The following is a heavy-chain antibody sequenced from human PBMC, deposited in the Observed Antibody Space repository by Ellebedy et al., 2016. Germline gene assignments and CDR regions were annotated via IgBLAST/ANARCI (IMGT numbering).Heavy chain of an antibody. Sequence: SETLSLXCTVSGGSISSYYWSWIRQPPGKGLEWIGYIYYSGSTNYNPSLKSRVTISVDTSKNQFSLKLSSVTAADTAVYYCARGKPPMFDYWGQGTLVTVSS. V-gene: IGHV4-59*01. CDR1: GGSISSYY. CDR2: IYYSGST. J-gene: IGHJ4*02. CDR3: ARGKPPMFDY.